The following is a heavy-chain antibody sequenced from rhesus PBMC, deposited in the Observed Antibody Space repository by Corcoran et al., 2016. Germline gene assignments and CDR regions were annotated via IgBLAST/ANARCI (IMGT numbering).Heavy chain of an antibody. V-gene: IGHV3S5*01. D-gene: IGHD4-23*01. J-gene: IGHJ4*01. CDR2: LNKGGGST. CDR1: GFTFSNYG. Sequence: EVQLVESGGGLVQPGGSLRLSCVASGFTFSNYGMSWARQTQGKGVECNAYLNKGGGSTFSADSVKGRFTISRDNSKNTLSLQMNSLRAEDTAVYHCVKYSNYVDFEYWGQGVLVTVSS. CDR3: VKYSNYVDFEY.